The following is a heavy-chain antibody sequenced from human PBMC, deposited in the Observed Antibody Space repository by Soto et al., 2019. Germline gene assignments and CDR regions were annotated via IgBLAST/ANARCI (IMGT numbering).Heavy chain of an antibody. CDR3: ASSQDRGGRTTFIY. Sequence: PGGSLRLSCAVSGFTFDDNAMHWVRQAPEKGLEWVSGINWKSDIGYAHSVKGRFTISRDNAENSLYLQMNSLRAEGTALYCCASSQDRGGRTTFIYWGQGTQVTVSS. CDR2: INWKSDI. V-gene: IGHV3-9*01. J-gene: IGHJ4*02. D-gene: IGHD3-16*01. CDR1: GFTFDDNA.